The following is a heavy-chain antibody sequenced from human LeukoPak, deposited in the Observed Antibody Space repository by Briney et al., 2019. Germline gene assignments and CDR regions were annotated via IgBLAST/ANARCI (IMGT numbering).Heavy chain of an antibody. D-gene: IGHD3-9*01. Sequence: SETLSLTCAVYGGSFSGYYWSWIRQPPGKGLEWIGKINHSGSTNYNPSLKSRVTISVDTSKNQFSLKLSSVTAADTAVYYCARGRSCLDPVLRYFDWLPTRGWFDPWGQGTLVTVSS. V-gene: IGHV4-34*01. J-gene: IGHJ5*02. CDR2: INHSGST. CDR3: ARGRSCLDPVLRYFDWLPTRGWFDP. CDR1: GGSFSGYY.